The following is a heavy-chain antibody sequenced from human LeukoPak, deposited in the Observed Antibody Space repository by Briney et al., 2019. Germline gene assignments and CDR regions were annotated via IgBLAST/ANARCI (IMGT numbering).Heavy chain of an antibody. CDR1: GFTFDDYG. D-gene: IGHD5-18*01. J-gene: IGHJ4*02. V-gene: IGHV3-20*04. CDR3: ARDPRGITALVDYFDY. Sequence: GGSLRLSCAASGFTFDDYGMSWVRQAPGKGLEWVSGINWNGGSTGYADSVKGRFTISRDNAKNSLYLQTNSLRAEDTAVYYCARDPRGITALVDYFDYWGQGTLVTVSS. CDR2: INWNGGST.